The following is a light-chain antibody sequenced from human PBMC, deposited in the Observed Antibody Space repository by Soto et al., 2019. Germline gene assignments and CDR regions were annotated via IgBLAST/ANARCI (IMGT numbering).Light chain of an antibody. CDR3: QQYKNWPPLT. J-gene: IGKJ4*01. Sequence: EIVMTQSPATLSVSPGETATLSCRASQSVTYNLAWYQQKPGQGPRLLIYGAFTSATGIPARFSGSGSGTAFTLTISSLQSEDFAVYYCQQYKNWPPLTFGGGTKVEIK. CDR2: GAF. CDR1: QSVTYN. V-gene: IGKV3-15*01.